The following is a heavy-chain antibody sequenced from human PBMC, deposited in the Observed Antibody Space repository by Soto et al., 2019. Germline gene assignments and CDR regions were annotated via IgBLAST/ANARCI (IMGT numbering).Heavy chain of an antibody. V-gene: IGHV3-7*01. CDR1: GFTFSNYW. D-gene: IGHD5-12*01. CDR3: ASVAI. J-gene: IGHJ4*02. Sequence: EVQLVESGGGLVQPGGSLRLSCAASGFTFSNYWMSWVRQAPGKGLEWVANIKQDGTEKNYVDSVRGRVTISRDNAKNSLDLQMNSLTAEETAVYYCASVAIWGQGTLVTVSS. CDR2: IKQDGTEK.